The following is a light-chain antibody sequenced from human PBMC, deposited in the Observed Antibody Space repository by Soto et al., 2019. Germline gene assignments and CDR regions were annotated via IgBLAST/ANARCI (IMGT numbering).Light chain of an antibody. V-gene: IGLV1-51*01. CDR2: DNN. Sequence: QSALTQPASVSGSPGQSITISCTGTSSDVGGYNYVSWYQQLPGTAPKLLIYDNNKRPSGIPDRFSGSKSGTSGTLDITGLQTGDEADYYCATWDGSLPGEAFGRGTKLTVL. CDR1: SSDVGGYNY. J-gene: IGLJ2*01. CDR3: ATWDGSLPGEA.